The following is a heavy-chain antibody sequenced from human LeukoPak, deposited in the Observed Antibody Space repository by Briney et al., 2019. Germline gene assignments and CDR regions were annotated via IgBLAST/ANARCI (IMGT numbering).Heavy chain of an antibody. CDR3: ARGRYSSRSGGYYFDI. CDR2: ISDDGSIK. J-gene: IGHJ4*02. D-gene: IGHD2-2*01. Sequence: PGGSLRLSCAASGFTFSTYAMHWVRQAPGKGLEWVAVISDDGSIKYYADSVKGRFTISRDNAKNSLYLQMNSLRAEDTAVYYCARGRYSSRSGGYYFDIWGQGTLVTVSS. CDR1: GFTFSTYA. V-gene: IGHV3-30-3*01.